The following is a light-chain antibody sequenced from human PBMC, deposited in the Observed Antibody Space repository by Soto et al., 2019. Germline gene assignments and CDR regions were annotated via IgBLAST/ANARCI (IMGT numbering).Light chain of an antibody. Sequence: VLTQPPSASGTPGQRVTISCSGSSSNIGSNTVNWYQPLPGTAPKLLISSNNPRPSGVPDRFSGSKSGPSASLAITGLQAEDEAHYYFPSYDSRMTGYVFGSRTKVTVL. J-gene: IGLJ1*01. CDR2: SNN. V-gene: IGLV1-44*01. CDR1: SSNIGSNT. CDR3: PSYDSRMTGYV.